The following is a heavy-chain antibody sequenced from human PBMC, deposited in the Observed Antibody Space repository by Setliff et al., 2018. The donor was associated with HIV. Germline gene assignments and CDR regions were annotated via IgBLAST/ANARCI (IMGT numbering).Heavy chain of an antibody. CDR2: ISHSGNT. Sequence: SETLSLTCTVSGDSINTHYWSWIRQPPGKGPEWIGCISHSGNTNFNPSLNSRVTISLDTSKNQFPLRLTSLTAADTAIYYCARSTVGAGASFPWGRGILVTVSS. D-gene: IGHD1-26*01. J-gene: IGHJ5*02. CDR3: ARSTVGAGASFP. CDR1: GDSINTHY. V-gene: IGHV4-59*11.